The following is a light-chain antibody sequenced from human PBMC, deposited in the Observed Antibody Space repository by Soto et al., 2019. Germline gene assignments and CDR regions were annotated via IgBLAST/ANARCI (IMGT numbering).Light chain of an antibody. CDR2: EAS. Sequence: EIVLTQSPATLSLSPGERATLSCGASQSVRSHYIAWYQQKVGRAPRLLIYEASTRATGIPDRSSGGGSGTHFTLTIRRMEPEDFALYYCQQYASSPITFGQGTRLEIK. CDR3: QQYASSPIT. CDR1: QSVRSHY. V-gene: IGKV3D-20*01. J-gene: IGKJ5*01.